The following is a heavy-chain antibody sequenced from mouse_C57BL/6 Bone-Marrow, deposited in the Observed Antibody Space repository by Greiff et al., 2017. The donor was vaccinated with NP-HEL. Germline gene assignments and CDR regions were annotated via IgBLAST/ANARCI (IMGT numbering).Heavy chain of an antibody. CDR3: ARGGRAGRYFDY. CDR1: GYSITSGYD. V-gene: IGHV3-1*01. Sequence: EVQLQESGPGMVKPSQSLSLTCTVTGYSITSGYDWHWIRHFPGNKLEWMGYISYSGSTNYNPSLKSRISITHDTSKNHFFLKLNSVTTEDTATYYCARGGRAGRYFDYWGQGTTLTVSS. J-gene: IGHJ2*01. CDR2: ISYSGST.